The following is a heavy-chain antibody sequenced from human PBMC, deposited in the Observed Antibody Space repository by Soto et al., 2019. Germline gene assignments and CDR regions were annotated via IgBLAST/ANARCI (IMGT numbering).Heavy chain of an antibody. CDR3: ARVNLYWGGNDY. Sequence: SETLSLTCTVSGGSISSGGYYWSWIRQHPGKGLEWIGYIYYSGSTYYNPSLKSRVTISVDTSKNQFSLKLSSVTAADTAVYYCARVNLYWGGNDYWGQGTLVTVSS. D-gene: IGHD7-27*01. V-gene: IGHV4-31*03. CDR1: GGSISSGGYY. J-gene: IGHJ4*02. CDR2: IYYSGST.